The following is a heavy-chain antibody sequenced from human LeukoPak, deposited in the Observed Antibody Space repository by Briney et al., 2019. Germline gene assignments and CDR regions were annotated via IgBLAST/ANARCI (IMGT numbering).Heavy chain of an antibody. CDR3: ASSGSYGYGMDV. D-gene: IGHD3-10*01. CDR1: GFTFSSYW. J-gene: IGHJ6*04. Sequence: PGGSLRLSCAVSGFTFSSYWMTWGRQAPGKGLEWVANIKQDGSEKYYVDSVMGRFIISRDNAKNSLYLQMNSLRAEDTAVYYCASSGSYGYGMDVWGKGTTVSVSS. V-gene: IGHV3-7*03. CDR2: IKQDGSEK.